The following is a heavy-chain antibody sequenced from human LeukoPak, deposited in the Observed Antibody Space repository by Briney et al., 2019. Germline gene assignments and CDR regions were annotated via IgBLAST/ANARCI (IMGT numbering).Heavy chain of an antibody. J-gene: IGHJ4*02. CDR3: ARAGRYCSSTSCYNRYYFDY. Sequence: PGRSLRLSCAASGFTFSSYGMHWVRQAPGKGLEWVAVIWYDGSNKYYADSVKGRFTISRDNSKNTLYLQMNGLRAEDTAVYYCARAGRYCSSTSCYNRYYFDYWGQGTLVTVSS. D-gene: IGHD2-2*02. V-gene: IGHV3-33*01. CDR2: IWYDGSNK. CDR1: GFTFSSYG.